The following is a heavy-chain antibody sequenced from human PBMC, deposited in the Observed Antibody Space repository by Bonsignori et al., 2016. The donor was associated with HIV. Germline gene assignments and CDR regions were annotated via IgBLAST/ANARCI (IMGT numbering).Heavy chain of an antibody. CDR3: AHSPVDAGNTLINWFGP. J-gene: IGHJ5*02. D-gene: IGHD6-19*01. Sequence: WIRQPPGKALEWLALIYWDDDKLYSPNLKSTITITKDTSRNQVVLTMTNMDPVDTATYYCAHSPVDAGNTLINWFGPWGQGNPGHRLL. CDR2: IYWDDDK. V-gene: IGHV2-5*02.